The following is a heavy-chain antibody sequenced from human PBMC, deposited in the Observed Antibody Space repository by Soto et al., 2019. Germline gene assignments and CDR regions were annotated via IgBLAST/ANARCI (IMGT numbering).Heavy chain of an antibody. CDR1: GYTFTSYY. Sequence: GASVKVSCKASGYTFTSYYMHWVRQAPGQGLEWMGIINPSGGSTSYAQKFQGRVTMTRDTSTSTVYMELSSLTSEDTAVYYCAKDFGGLYNWFDPWGQGTLVTVS. V-gene: IGHV1-46*01. CDR2: INPSGGST. D-gene: IGHD3-16*01. CDR3: AKDFGGLYNWFDP. J-gene: IGHJ5*02.